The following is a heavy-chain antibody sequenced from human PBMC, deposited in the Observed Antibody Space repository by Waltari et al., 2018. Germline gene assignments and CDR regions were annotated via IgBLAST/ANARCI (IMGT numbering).Heavy chain of an antibody. CDR3: ARGDYDFWSGYYRYFDY. CDR2: IYYSGST. J-gene: IGHJ4*02. CDR1: GGSISSSSYY. D-gene: IGHD3-3*01. Sequence: QLQLQESGPGLVKPSETLSLTCTVSGGSISSSSYYWGWIRQPPGKGLEWIGSIYYSGSTYYNPSLKSRVTISVDTSKNQFALKRSSVTAADTAVYYCARGDYDFWSGYYRYFDYWGQGTLVTVSS. V-gene: IGHV4-39*07.